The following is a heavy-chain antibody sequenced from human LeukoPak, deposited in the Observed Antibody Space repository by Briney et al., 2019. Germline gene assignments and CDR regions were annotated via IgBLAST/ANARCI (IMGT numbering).Heavy chain of an antibody. CDR2: IYYSGST. D-gene: IGHD6-19*01. J-gene: IGHJ4*02. CDR1: GGSISSYY. V-gene: IGHV4-59*01. Sequence: SETLSLTCTVSGGSISSYYWSWIRQSPGKGLEWIGYIYYSGSTNYNPSLKSRVTISVDTSKNQFSLKLSSVTAADTAVYYCARAPSGWPHYYFDYWGQGTLVTVSS. CDR3: ARAPSGWPHYYFDY.